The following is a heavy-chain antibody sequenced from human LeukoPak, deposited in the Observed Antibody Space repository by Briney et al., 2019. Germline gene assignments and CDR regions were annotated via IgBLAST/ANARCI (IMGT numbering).Heavy chain of an antibody. CDR2: IYYSGST. D-gene: IGHD2-15*01. V-gene: IGHV4-59*01. CDR3: ARSVGYCSGGSCYAGIFDY. Sequence: SETLSLTCTVSGGSISSYYWSWIRQPPGKGLEWIGYIYYSGSTNYNPSLKSRVTMSVDTSKNQFSLKLSSVTAADTAVYYCARSVGYCSGGSCYAGIFDYWGQGTLVTVSS. J-gene: IGHJ4*02. CDR1: GGSISSYY.